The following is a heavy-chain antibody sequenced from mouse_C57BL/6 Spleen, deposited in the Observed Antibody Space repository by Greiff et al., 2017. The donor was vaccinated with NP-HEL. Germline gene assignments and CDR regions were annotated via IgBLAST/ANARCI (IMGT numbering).Heavy chain of an antibody. CDR3: ARDYGSTTTTMDY. V-gene: IGHV1-50*01. D-gene: IGHD1-1*01. J-gene: IGHJ4*01. CDR2: IDPSDSYT. CDR1: GYTFTSYW. Sequence: QVQLQQPGAELVKPGASVKLSCKASGYTFTSYWMQWVKQRPGQGLEWIGEIDPSDSYTNYNQKFKDKATLTVDTSSSTAYMQLSSLTSEDSAVYYCARDYGSTTTTMDYWGQGTSVTVSS.